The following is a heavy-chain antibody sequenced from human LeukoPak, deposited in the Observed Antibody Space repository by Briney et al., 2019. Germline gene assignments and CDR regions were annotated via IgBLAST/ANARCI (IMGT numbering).Heavy chain of an antibody. Sequence: GASVKVSCKASGYTFTGYYMHWVRQAPGQGLEWMGWINTNTGNPTYAQGFTGRFVFSLDTSVSTAYQQISSLKAEDTAVYYCARDVDSSGYRNANWFDPWGQGTLVTVSS. V-gene: IGHV7-4-1*02. CDR2: INTNTGNP. D-gene: IGHD3-22*01. CDR1: GYTFTGYY. J-gene: IGHJ5*02. CDR3: ARDVDSSGYRNANWFDP.